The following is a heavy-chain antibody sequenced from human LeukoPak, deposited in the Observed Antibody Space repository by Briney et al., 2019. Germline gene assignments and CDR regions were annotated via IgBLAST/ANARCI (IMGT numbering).Heavy chain of an antibody. V-gene: IGHV5-51*01. J-gene: IGHJ4*02. Sequence: ESLKISCKGSGYSFSTYWIGWVRQMPGKGLEWMGIIYPGDPNTRYRPSFQGQVTISADKTTSTAYLQWSSLKASDTAMYYCARQDGGSSPDYWGQGTLVTVSS. CDR3: ARQDGGSSPDY. D-gene: IGHD6-13*01. CDR1: GYSFSTYW. CDR2: IYPGDPNT.